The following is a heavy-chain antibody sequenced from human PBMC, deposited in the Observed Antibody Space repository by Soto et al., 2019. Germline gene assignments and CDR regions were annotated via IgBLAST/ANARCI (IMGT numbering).Heavy chain of an antibody. CDR3: TSQDYYDSSGYYHYFDY. CDR1: GFTFSGSA. D-gene: IGHD3-22*01. J-gene: IGHJ4*02. Sequence: WGSLRLSCAASGFTFSGSAMDWVRQDSGKGLGWVGRSRSKANSHETPYAASVKGRLTISRDASKNTAYLQMNSLKTEDTPVYYCTSQDYYDSSGYYHYFDYWGPGTLVTVSS. V-gene: IGHV3-73*01. CDR2: SRSKANSHET.